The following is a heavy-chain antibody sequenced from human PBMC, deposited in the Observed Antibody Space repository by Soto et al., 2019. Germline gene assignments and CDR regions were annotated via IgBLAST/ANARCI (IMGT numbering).Heavy chain of an antibody. V-gene: IGHV3-48*02. J-gene: IGHJ4*02. CDR1: GFTFSSHA. CDR3: ARDARNADYDY. Sequence: EVQLVESGGGLVQPGGSLKLSCAVSGFTFSSHAMNWVRQAPGKGLEWVAYIHGTRSIIYYADSVKGRFTISRDNAKNSLHLQMDSLRDEDTALYYCARDARNADYDYWGQGTLVTVSS. D-gene: IGHD3-16*01. CDR2: IHGTRSII.